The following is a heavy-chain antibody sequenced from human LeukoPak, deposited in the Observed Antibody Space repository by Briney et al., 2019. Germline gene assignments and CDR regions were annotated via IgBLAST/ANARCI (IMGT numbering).Heavy chain of an antibody. D-gene: IGHD3-3*01. J-gene: IGHJ6*03. V-gene: IGHV3-74*01. CDR2: IDNDGHGI. CDR1: GFTFSGYW. CDR3: AAGGGWDPSFGVVTHMDA. Sequence: PGGSLRLSCVTSGFTFSGYWMHWVRQGPEKGLELVSRIDNDGHGIIYADSVKGRFTTSRDNVKNTLYLQMNSLRVEDTAVYYCAAGGGWDPSFGVVTHMDAWGKGTTVVVS.